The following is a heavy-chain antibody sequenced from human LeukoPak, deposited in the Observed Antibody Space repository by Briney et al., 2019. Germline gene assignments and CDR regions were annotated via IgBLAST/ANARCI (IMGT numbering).Heavy chain of an antibody. CDR2: INPNSGGT. CDR1: GYTFINYY. V-gene: IGHV1-2*06. CDR3: ARGRWGPAAMKVWFDP. Sequence: ASVKVSCKTSGYTFINYYIHWVRQAPGQGLEWMGRINPNSGGTNYAQKFQGRVTMTRDTSISTAYMELSRLRSDDTAVYYCARGRWGPAAMKVWFDPWGQGTLVTVSS. D-gene: IGHD2-2*01. J-gene: IGHJ5*02.